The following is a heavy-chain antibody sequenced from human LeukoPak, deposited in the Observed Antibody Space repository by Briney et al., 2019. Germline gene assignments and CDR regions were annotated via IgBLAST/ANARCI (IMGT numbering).Heavy chain of an antibody. CDR3: AKGLEQQPSHQYYYYYMDV. CDR1: GFTFSTYA. Sequence: SGGSLRLSCVASGFTFSTYAMSWVRQAPGKGLEWVSSITSSGGTTFYPDSVKGRFTISRDNSKNTLYLQMNSLRAEDTAVYYCAKGLEQQPSHQYYYYYMDVWGKGTTVTVSS. V-gene: IGHV3-23*01. CDR2: ITSSGGTT. J-gene: IGHJ6*03. D-gene: IGHD6-13*01.